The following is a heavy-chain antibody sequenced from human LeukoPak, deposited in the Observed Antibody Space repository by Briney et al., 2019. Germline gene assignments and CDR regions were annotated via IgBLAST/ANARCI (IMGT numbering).Heavy chain of an antibody. CDR1: GFTFSSYA. CDR3: ARGYCGGDCYGD. D-gene: IGHD2-21*02. Sequence: GGSLRLSCAASGFTFSSYAMSWVRQAPGKGLEWVSAISGSGGSTYYADSVKGRLTISRDNSKNTLYLQMNSLRAEDMAVYYCARGYCGGDCYGDWGQGTLVTVSS. J-gene: IGHJ1*01. V-gene: IGHV3-23*01. CDR2: ISGSGGST.